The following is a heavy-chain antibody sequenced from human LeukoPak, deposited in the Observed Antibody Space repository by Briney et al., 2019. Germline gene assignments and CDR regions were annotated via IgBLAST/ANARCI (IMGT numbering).Heavy chain of an antibody. V-gene: IGHV4-38-2*01. CDR3: ARMYSSSWYLNY. J-gene: IGHJ4*02. Sequence: PSETLSLTCAVSGYSISSGYYWDWIRQPPGKGLEWIGTIYHSGTTYYNTSLKSRVTISVDTSKNQFSLKLSSVTAADTAVYYCARMYSSSWYLNYWGQGTLVTVSS. CDR2: IYHSGTT. D-gene: IGHD6-13*01. CDR1: GYSISSGYY.